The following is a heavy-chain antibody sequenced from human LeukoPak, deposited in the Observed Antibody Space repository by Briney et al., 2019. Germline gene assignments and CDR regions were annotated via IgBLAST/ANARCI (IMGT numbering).Heavy chain of an antibody. CDR1: GFTFSSYW. CDR3: ARGGGGDYGNWFDP. V-gene: IGHV3-74*01. D-gene: IGHD4-17*01. CDR2: INSDGSST. Sequence: PGGSLRLSCAASGFTFSSYWMHWVRQAPGKGLVWVSRINSDGSSTSYADSVKGRFTISRDNAKNTLYLQMNSLRAEDTAVYYSARGGGGDYGNWFDPWGQGTLVTVCS. J-gene: IGHJ5*02.